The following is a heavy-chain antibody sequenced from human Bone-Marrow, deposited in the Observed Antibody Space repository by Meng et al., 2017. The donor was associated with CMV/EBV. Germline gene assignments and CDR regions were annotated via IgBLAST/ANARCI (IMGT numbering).Heavy chain of an antibody. CDR3: ARERGIAVAGIVGRELLKLGVDY. CDR2: IYYSGST. CDR1: GGSVSSGSYY. Sequence: SETLSPTCTVSGGSVSSGSYYWSWIRQPPGKGLEWIGYIYYSGSTNYNPSLKSRVTISVDTSKNQFSLKLSSVTAADTAVYYCARERGIAVAGIVGRELLKLGVDYWGQGTLVTVSS. D-gene: IGHD6-19*01. J-gene: IGHJ4*02. V-gene: IGHV4-61*01.